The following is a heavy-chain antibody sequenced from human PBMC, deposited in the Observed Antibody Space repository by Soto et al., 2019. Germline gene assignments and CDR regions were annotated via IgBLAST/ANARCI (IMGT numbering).Heavy chain of an antibody. CDR1: GFTFSDHY. D-gene: IGHD3-10*01. J-gene: IGHJ4*02. CDR2: SKNKADSYTT. CDR3: TVWGSGNDFGAA. V-gene: IGHV3-72*01. Sequence: EVQLVESGGGLVQPGGSLRLSCAASGFTFSDHYMDWVRQAPGKGLEWVGRSKNKADSYTTEYAASVKGRFTISRDRSKHSLFLQMNSLKTEDTAVYYCTVWGSGNDFGAAWGQGILVTVSS.